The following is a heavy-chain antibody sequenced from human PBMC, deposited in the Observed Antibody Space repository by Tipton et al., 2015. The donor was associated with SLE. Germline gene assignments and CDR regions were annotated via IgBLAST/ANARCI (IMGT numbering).Heavy chain of an antibody. D-gene: IGHD1-26*01. Sequence: SLRLSCTASGFTFGDYAMSWVRQAPGKGLEWVGFTRSKAYGGTTEYAASVKGRFTISRDDSKSIAYLQMNSLKTEDTAVYYCTRGASGSTGYWGQGTLVTVSS. CDR3: TRGASGSTGY. CDR1: GFTFGDYA. V-gene: IGHV3-49*04. CDR2: TRSKAYGGTT. J-gene: IGHJ4*02.